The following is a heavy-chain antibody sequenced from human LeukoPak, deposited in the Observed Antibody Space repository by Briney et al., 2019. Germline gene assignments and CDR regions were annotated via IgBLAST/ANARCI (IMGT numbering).Heavy chain of an antibody. CDR2: ISPGSTRT. J-gene: IGHJ4*02. D-gene: IGHD4-17*01. CDR1: GFTFDDYG. V-gene: IGHV3-23*01. Sequence: GGSLRLSCAASGFTFDDYGMHWVRQAPGKGLEWVSAISPGSTRTYYAASVKGRFTISRDNSMNTLYLHMDSLRAEDTAVYYCARDHGDDDNWGQGTLVTVSS. CDR3: ARDHGDDDN.